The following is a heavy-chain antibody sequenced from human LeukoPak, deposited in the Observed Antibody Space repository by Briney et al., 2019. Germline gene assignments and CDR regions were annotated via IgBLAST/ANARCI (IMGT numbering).Heavy chain of an antibody. D-gene: IGHD2-21*02. J-gene: IGHJ4*02. V-gene: IGHV3-33*01. CDR1: GFTFNNYG. CDR3: ARDRSHVVVATGFDY. CDR2: TWYDGGIK. Sequence: GGSLRLSRAASGFTFNNYGMHWVRQAPGKGLEWVAFTWYDGGIKQYADSVKGRFTISRDNSKNTLSLQMNSLRAEDTAVYYCARDRSHVVVATGFDYWGQGTLVSVSS.